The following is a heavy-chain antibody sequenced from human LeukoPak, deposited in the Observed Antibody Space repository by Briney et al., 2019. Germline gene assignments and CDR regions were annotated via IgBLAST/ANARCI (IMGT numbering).Heavy chain of an antibody. Sequence: SETLSLTCAVSGGSGRSGNYYWSWIRQPPGKGLEWSGYIYYTGSTKSNPSLMSRVTISVDPCKRQFSLSLSSATAADPAVTVCARAGWFSTAWHFDYWGQGILVTVSS. V-gene: IGHV4-61*01. D-gene: IGHD6-19*01. CDR1: GGSGRSGNYY. J-gene: IGHJ4*02. CDR3: ARAGWFSTAWHFDY. CDR2: IYYTGST.